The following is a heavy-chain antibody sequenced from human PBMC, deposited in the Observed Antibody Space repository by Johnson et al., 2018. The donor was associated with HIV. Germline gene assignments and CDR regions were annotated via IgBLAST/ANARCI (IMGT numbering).Heavy chain of an antibody. D-gene: IGHD6-13*01. J-gene: IGHJ3*02. V-gene: IGHV3-64*01. CDR1: GFTFSTYA. CDR2: ISSSGGST. Sequence: VQLVESGGGLVQPGGSLRLSCAVSGFTFSTYAMHWVRQAQGKGLEYVSGISSSGGSTFYANSVKGRFTISRDNSRNRLYLQMGSLRDEDMAVYYCARERRSSSWYDASDIWGQGTMVTVSS. CDR3: ARERRSSSWYDASDI.